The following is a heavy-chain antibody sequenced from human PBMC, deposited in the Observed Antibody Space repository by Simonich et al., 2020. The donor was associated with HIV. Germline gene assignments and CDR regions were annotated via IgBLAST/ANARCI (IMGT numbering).Heavy chain of an antibody. CDR2: K. CDR1: GFTFTNSA. V-gene: IGHV3-23*01. CDR3: AKEGSMGAFDI. J-gene: IGHJ3*02. D-gene: IGHD3-10*01. Sequence: EVQLLESGGGLVQPGGSLRLSCVASGFTFTNSAMSWVRQAPGRGREWVSDKNYADSVKGRFTISRDNSKNTLYLQMNSLRADDTAVYYCAKEGSMGAFDIWGQGTMVTVSS.